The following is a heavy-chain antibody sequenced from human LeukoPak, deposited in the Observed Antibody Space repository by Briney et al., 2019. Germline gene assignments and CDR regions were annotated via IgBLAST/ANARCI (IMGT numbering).Heavy chain of an antibody. CDR2: IKDSGSP. Sequence: SSETLSLTCAVYGGSFSGYSWTWIRQPPGKGLEWIGEIKDSGSPTFNPSFKSRVTMSVDTSNNQFSVRLSSLTAADTAVYYCARGRFSGLPRATTSQFDYWGQGTLVTVSS. D-gene: IGHD6-19*01. J-gene: IGHJ4*02. CDR3: ARGRFSGLPRATTSQFDY. CDR1: GGSFSGYS. V-gene: IGHV4-34*01.